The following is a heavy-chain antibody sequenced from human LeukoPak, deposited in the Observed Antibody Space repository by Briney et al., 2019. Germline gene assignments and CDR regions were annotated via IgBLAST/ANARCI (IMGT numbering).Heavy chain of an antibody. J-gene: IGHJ4*02. V-gene: IGHV3-30*18. CDR3: AKALDPYYDILTGYYTPPPFDY. D-gene: IGHD3-9*01. Sequence: GGSLRLSCAASGFTFSNFGMHWVRQAPGKGLEWLAVISYDGSNEYHADSVKGRFTISRDNSKDTLFLQMNSLRAEDTAVYYCAKALDPYYDILTGYYTPPPFDYWGQGTLVTVSS. CDR2: ISYDGSNE. CDR1: GFTFSNFG.